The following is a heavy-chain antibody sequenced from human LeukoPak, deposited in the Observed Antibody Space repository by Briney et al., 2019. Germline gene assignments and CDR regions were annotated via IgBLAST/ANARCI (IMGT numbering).Heavy chain of an antibody. D-gene: IGHD3-10*01. CDR1: GFTVSSNY. CDR2: TYSGGST. Sequence: AGGSLRLSCAASGFTVSSNYMSWVRQAPGKGLEWVSVTYSGGSTYYADSVKGRFTISRDNSKNTLYLQMNSLRAEDTAVYYCARDQVYYGSGGPYFDYWGQGTLVTVSS. V-gene: IGHV3-53*01. CDR3: ARDQVYYGSGGPYFDY. J-gene: IGHJ4*02.